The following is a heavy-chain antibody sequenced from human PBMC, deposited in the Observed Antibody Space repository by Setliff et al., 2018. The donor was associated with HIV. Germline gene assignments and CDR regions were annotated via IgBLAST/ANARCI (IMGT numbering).Heavy chain of an antibody. CDR3: VGIYADYSYYLDV. CDR2: VYYSGNT. CDR1: GGSISSSGYY. Sequence: SETLSLTCSVSGGSISSSGYYWSWIRQHPGKGLDWIGRVYYSGNTNYNPSLQSRVTILIDPSKNQFSLRLSSVTAADTAIYYCVGIYADYSYYLDVWGKGTTVTVSS. D-gene: IGHD4-17*01. J-gene: IGHJ6*03. V-gene: IGHV4-39*07.